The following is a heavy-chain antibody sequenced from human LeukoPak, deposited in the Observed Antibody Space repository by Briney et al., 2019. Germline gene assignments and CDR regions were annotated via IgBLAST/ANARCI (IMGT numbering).Heavy chain of an antibody. Sequence: GGSLRLSCAASGFIVSSNYMNWVRQAPGKGLEWVSSISSSSSYIYYADSVKGRFTISRDNAKNSLYLQMDSLRAEDTAVYYCARDPYYYLVYDTWGQGTLVTVSS. D-gene: IGHD3-10*01. CDR2: ISSSSSYI. J-gene: IGHJ5*02. CDR1: GFIVSSNY. CDR3: ARDPYYYLVYDT. V-gene: IGHV3-21*01.